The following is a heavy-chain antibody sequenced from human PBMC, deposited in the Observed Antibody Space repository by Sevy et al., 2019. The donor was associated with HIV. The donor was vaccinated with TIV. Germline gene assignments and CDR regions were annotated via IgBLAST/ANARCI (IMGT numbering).Heavy chain of an antibody. D-gene: IGHD5-12*01. CDR3: ARGGTRDITTSFFDS. CDR2: IYYSGGT. V-gene: IGHV4-59*01. CDR1: GDSISNYC. Sequence: SETLSLTCTVSGDSISNYCWSWIRQPPGKGLEWIGYIYYSGGTNYNPSLKSRVTISVDTSKNQFSLKLSSVTAADTAVYCCARGGTRDITTSFFDSWGQGTLVTVSS. J-gene: IGHJ4*02.